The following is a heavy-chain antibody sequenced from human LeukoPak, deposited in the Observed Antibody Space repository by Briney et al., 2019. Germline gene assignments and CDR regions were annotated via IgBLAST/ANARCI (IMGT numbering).Heavy chain of an antibody. Sequence: ASVKVSFTASGYTFTSYAMHWVRPAPGQRLEWMGWINAGNGNTKYSQKFQGRVTITRDTSASTAYMELSSLRSEDTAVYYCARDLLLWFGELQYYFDYWGQGTLVTVSS. J-gene: IGHJ4*02. CDR2: INAGNGNT. CDR3: ARDLLLWFGELQYYFDY. V-gene: IGHV1-3*01. D-gene: IGHD3-10*01. CDR1: GYTFTSYA.